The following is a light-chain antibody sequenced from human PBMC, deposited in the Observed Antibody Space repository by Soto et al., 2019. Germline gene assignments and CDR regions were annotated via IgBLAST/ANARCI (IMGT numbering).Light chain of an antibody. V-gene: IGLV2-8*01. CDR1: AIGIGGYTF. J-gene: IGLJ1*01. CDR2: DVN. CDR3: SAHGGTNPYV. Sequence: QSALTQPPSASGSPGQSVAISCTGTAIGIGGYTFVSWYQQHPGKAPKLLIYDVNKRPSGVPDRFSGSKSGNTASLTVSGLQAEDEADYYCSAHGGTNPYVFGTGTKLTVL.